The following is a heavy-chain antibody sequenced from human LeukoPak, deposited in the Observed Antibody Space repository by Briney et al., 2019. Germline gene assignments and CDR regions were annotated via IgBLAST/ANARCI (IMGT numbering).Heavy chain of an antibody. CDR2: ISSSGSTT. D-gene: IGHD3-10*01. Sequence: ALSLSCAASGFTFSSYEMNWVRQAPARGLEGVSYISSSGSTTYYADSVKGRFTISRDRAKNSLYLQMNSLRAEDTAVYYCAGRYYGSGMDVWGQGTTVTVSS. J-gene: IGHJ6*02. V-gene: IGHV3-48*03. CDR3: AGRYYGSGMDV. CDR1: GFTFSSYE.